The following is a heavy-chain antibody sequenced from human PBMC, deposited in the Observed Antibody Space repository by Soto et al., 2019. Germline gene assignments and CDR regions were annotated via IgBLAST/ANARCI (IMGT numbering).Heavy chain of an antibody. D-gene: IGHD4-4*01. CDR1: GFTFSSYA. Sequence: GGSLRLSCAASGFTFSSYAMSWVRQAPGKGLAWVSSVTGSGGDTYYADSVKGRFTISRDNSKNTLYLQMNSLRAEDSAVYYCVKGTSRTTTVSWFDPWGQGTLVTVSS. V-gene: IGHV3-23*01. J-gene: IGHJ5*02. CDR3: VKGTSRTTTVSWFDP. CDR2: VTGSGGDT.